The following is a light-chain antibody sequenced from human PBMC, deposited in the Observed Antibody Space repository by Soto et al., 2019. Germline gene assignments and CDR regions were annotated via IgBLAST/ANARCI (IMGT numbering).Light chain of an antibody. CDR3: QQYGDSPPVT. CDR1: QSVSSSN. CDR2: GPS. V-gene: IGKV3-20*01. J-gene: IGKJ3*01. Sequence: PGERATLSCRASQSVSSSNLAWYQQKPGQAPRPLVYGPSTRATGVPDRFSGSGSGTDFALTISRLEPEDFAVYYCQQYGDSPPVTFGPGTKVEIK.